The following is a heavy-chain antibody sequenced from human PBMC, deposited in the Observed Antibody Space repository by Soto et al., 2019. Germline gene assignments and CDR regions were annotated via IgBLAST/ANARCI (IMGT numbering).Heavy chain of an antibody. CDR3: ARYRFSGTKWSKFDY. CDR2: IYHTGST. V-gene: IGHV4-31*03. J-gene: IGHJ4*02. Sequence: SETLSLTCTVSGVTVSSDAYYWSWIRQPPGKGLEWIGNIYHTGSTYCSPSLKSRVDISLDRSTNQFSLRLSSVTAADTAVYYCARYRFSGTKWSKFDYWGQGTLVTVSS. D-gene: IGHD3-16*02. CDR1: GVTVSSDAYY.